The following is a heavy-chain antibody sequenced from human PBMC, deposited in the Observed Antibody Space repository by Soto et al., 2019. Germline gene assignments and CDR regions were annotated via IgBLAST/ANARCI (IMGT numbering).Heavy chain of an antibody. CDR3: AGDPSDLWEPDQNFQH. CDR2: INPNSGGT. D-gene: IGHD1-26*01. CDR1: GFTFTGYY. Sequence: GASVKVSCKASGFTFTGYYMHWVRQAPGQGLEWMGWINPNSGGTNYAQKFQGRVTMTRDTSISTAYMELNSLRAEDTAVYYCAGDPSDLWEPDQNFQHWGQGTLVTVSS. V-gene: IGHV1-2*02. J-gene: IGHJ1*01.